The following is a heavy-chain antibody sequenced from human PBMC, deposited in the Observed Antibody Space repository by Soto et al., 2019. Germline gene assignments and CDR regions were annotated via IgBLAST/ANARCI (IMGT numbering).Heavy chain of an antibody. CDR2: ISAYNGNT. CDR1: GYTFTSYG. J-gene: IGHJ6*03. Sequence: ASVKVSCKASGYTFTSYGISWVRQAPGQGLEWMGWISAYNGNTNYAQKLQGRVTMTTDTSTSTAYMELRSLRSDDTAVYYCAREGYDFWSGYYLAGYYYYYMDVWGKGTTVTAP. V-gene: IGHV1-18*01. CDR3: AREGYDFWSGYYLAGYYYYYMDV. D-gene: IGHD3-3*01.